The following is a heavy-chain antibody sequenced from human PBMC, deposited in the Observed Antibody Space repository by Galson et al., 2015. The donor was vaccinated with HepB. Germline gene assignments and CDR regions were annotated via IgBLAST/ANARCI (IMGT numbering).Heavy chain of an antibody. Sequence: SVKVSCKASGYTFTSYYMHWVRQAPGQGLEWMGIINPSGGSTSYAQKFQGRVTMTRDTSTSTVYMELSSLRSEDTAVYYCAREILRYFGPRSDAFDIWGQGTMVTVSS. D-gene: IGHD3-9*01. CDR3: AREILRYFGPRSDAFDI. CDR1: GYTFTSYY. V-gene: IGHV1-46*01. CDR2: INPSGGST. J-gene: IGHJ3*02.